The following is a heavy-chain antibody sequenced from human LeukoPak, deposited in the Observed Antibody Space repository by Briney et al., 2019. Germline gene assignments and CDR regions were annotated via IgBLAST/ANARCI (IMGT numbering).Heavy chain of an antibody. CDR3: ASAEYSYCSGGSCHPGHFQH. CDR1: GGSISSYY. D-gene: IGHD2-15*01. Sequence: PSETLSLTCTVSGGSISSYYLSWIRQPPGKGLEWIGYIYYSGSTNYNPSLKSRVTISVDTSKNQFSLKLSSVTAADTAVYYCASAEYSYCSGGSCHPGHFQHWGQGTLVTVSS. CDR2: IYYSGST. V-gene: IGHV4-59*01. J-gene: IGHJ1*01.